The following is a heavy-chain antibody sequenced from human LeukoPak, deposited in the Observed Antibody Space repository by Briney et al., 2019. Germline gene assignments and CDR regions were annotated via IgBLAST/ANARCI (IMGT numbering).Heavy chain of an antibody. D-gene: IGHD5-12*01. CDR2: IYYSGRT. Sequence: SETLSLTCTVSGGSISSYYWSWIRQPPGKGLEWIGYIYYSGRTKYNPSLKSRVTISVDTSKNQFSLKLSSVTAADTAVYYCAKGGYSGYDLDYFDYWGQGTLVTVSS. J-gene: IGHJ4*02. V-gene: IGHV4-59*08. CDR3: AKGGYSGYDLDYFDY. CDR1: GGSISSYY.